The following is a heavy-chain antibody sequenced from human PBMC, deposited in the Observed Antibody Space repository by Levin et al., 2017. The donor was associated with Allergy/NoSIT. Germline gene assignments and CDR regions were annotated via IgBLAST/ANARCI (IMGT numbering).Heavy chain of an antibody. J-gene: IGHJ6*02. V-gene: IGHV1-69*13. CDR1: GGTFSSYA. Sequence: SVKVSCKASGGTFSSYAISWVRQAPGQGLEWMGGIIPIFGTANYAQKFQGRVTITADESTSTAYMELSSLRSEDTAVYYCARAHKRRKQHIVVVTAPGYYYGMDVWGQGTTVTVSS. CDR3: ARAHKRRKQHIVVVTAPGYYYGMDV. D-gene: IGHD2-21*02. CDR2: IIPIFGTA.